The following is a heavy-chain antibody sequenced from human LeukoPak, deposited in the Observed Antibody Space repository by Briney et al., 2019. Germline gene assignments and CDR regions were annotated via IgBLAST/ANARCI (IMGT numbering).Heavy chain of an antibody. CDR3: ARGPHPYTSGWYHFDY. CDR1: EFTFSSYE. CDR2: ISSSGSTI. D-gene: IGHD6-19*01. J-gene: IGHJ4*02. V-gene: IGHV3-48*03. Sequence: GGSLRLSCAASEFTFSSYEMNWVRQAPGKGLEGVSYISSSGSTIYYANSVKGRFTISRDNAKSSLYLQMNSLRVEDTAVYYCARGPHPYTSGWYHFDYWGQGTLVTVSS.